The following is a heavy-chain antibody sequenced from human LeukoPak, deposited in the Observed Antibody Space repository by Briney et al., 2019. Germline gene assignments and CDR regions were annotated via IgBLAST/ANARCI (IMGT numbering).Heavy chain of an antibody. CDR2: ISGDGKST. D-gene: IGHD3/OR15-3a*01. V-gene: IGHV3-74*01. J-gene: IGHJ4*02. CDR1: GFTFSSYA. CDR3: ARLPVPINDFGDYFDY. Sequence: GRSLRLSCAASGFTFSSYAMHWVRQGPGKGLVWVARISGDGKSTTYADSVKGRFTIFRDNSKNTMYLQVNSLRAEDTALYFCARLPVPINDFGDYFDYWGQGILVTVSS.